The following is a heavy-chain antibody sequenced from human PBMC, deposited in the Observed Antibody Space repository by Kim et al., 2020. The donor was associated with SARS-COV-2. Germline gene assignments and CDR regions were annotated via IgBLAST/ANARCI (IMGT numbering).Heavy chain of an antibody. V-gene: IGHV1-18*04. D-gene: IGHD3-10*01. J-gene: IGHJ6*02. CDR1: GYTFTSYG. CDR2: ISAYNGNT. Sequence: ASVKVSCKASGYTFTSYGISWVRQAPGQGLEWMGWISAYNGNTNYAQKLQGRVTMTTDTSTSTAYMELRSLRSDDTAVYYCARIYGSGTIPASDFYYYGMDVWGQGTTVTVSS. CDR3: ARIYGSGTIPASDFYYYGMDV.